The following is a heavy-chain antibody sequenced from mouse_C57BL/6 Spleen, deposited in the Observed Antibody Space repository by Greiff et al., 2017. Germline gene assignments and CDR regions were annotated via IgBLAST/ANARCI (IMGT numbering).Heavy chain of an antibody. CDR3: ARLDGPYFDY. CDR1: GYTFTSYW. J-gene: IGHJ2*01. V-gene: IGHV1-53*01. CDR2: INPSNGGT. Sequence: QVQLQQPGPELVKPGASVKLSCKASGYTFTSYWMHWVKQRPGQGLEWIGNINPSNGGTHDNVKFKSKATLTVDKSTSTAYMQISSLKSEDSSVYYRARLDGPYFDYWGQGTTLTFSS. D-gene: IGHD2-3*01.